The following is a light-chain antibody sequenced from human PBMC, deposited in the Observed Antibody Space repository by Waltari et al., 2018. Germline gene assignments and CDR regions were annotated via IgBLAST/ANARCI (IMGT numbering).Light chain of an antibody. J-gene: IGLJ1*01. CDR1: FGYTIYK. Sequence: HPVMPQPPSASASLGASVTLTCTPRFGYTIYKLACVQTGQGKGPRFLTRVGTGGIVGSKVDGTPDRFSVLDSGRNRNLAMNNIQEEDEGDYHCGADYVSGSNFVSVFGTGTRVTVL. CDR3: GADYVSGSNFVSV. V-gene: IGLV9-49*01. CDR2: VGTGGIVG.